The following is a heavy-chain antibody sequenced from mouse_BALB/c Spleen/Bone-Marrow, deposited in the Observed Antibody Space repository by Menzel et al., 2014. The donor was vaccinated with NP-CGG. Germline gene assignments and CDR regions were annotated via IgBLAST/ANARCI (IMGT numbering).Heavy chain of an antibody. J-gene: IGHJ2*01. D-gene: IGHD1-1*01. Sequence: DVMLVESGGGLVKLGGSLKLPCAASGFTFSSYYMSWVRQTPEKRLELVAAINSYGGSTYYPDTVKGRFTISRDNAKNTLYLQMSSLKSEDTALYYCAGSYYGSTFDYWGQGTTLTVSS. CDR1: GFTFSSYY. CDR3: AGSYYGSTFDY. CDR2: INSYGGST. V-gene: IGHV5-6-2*01.